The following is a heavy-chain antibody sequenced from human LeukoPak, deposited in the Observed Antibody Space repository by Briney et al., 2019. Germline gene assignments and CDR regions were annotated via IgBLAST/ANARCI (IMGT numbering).Heavy chain of an antibody. CDR2: IKQDGNEK. CDR3: ARVTYGSGTYGAFDY. J-gene: IGHJ4*02. V-gene: IGHV3-7*03. D-gene: IGHD3-10*01. CDR1: GFRFNTYW. Sequence: PGGSLRLSCAASGFRFNTYWMSWVRQAPGKGLEWVANIKQDGNEKYYADSVKGRFTISRDNGKNSLDLQMNSLRAEDTAVYYCARVTYGSGTYGAFDYWGQGTLVTVSS.